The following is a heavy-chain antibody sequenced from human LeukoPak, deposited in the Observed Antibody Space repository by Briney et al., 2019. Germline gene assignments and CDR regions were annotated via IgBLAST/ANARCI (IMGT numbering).Heavy chain of an antibody. CDR2: IYYSGIT. CDR1: GGSFSGYY. J-gene: IGHJ5*02. CDR3: ARHSSDFWTGYYFGNWFDP. Sequence: PSETLSLTCAVYGGSFSGYYWSWIRQPPGKGLEWIATIYYSGITYYNPSLKSRAAISVDTSEDQFSLKLTSVTAADSAVYFCARHSSDFWTGYYFGNWFDPWGQGTLVTVSS. V-gene: IGHV4-34*01. D-gene: IGHD3/OR15-3a*01.